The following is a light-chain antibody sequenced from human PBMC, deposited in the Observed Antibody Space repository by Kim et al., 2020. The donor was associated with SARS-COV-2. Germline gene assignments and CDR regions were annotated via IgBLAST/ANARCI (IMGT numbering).Light chain of an antibody. V-gene: IGLV3-21*04. Sequence: SYELTQPPSVSVAPGKTARITCGGNNIGSKSVHWYQQKPGQAPVLVIYYDSDRPSGIPERFSGSNSGNTATLTISRVEAGDEADYYCQVWDSSGDHLVFGGGTQLTVL. CDR2: YDS. CDR3: QVWDSSGDHLV. CDR1: NIGSKS. J-gene: IGLJ2*01.